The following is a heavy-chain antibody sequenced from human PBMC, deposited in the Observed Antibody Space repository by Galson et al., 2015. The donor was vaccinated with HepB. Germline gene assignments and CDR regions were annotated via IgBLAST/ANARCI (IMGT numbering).Heavy chain of an antibody. J-gene: IGHJ4*02. Sequence: SVKVSCKASGGTFSNYGINWVRQAPGQGLEWMGRVIPALRMTNYAQKFQGRVTITADESTDTAYMELSGLTSEDTAVYFCARDYGGNSEWGFWGQGTLFTVSS. CDR1: GGTFSNYG. CDR2: VIPALRMT. D-gene: IGHD4-23*01. V-gene: IGHV1-69*04. CDR3: ARDYGGNSEWGF.